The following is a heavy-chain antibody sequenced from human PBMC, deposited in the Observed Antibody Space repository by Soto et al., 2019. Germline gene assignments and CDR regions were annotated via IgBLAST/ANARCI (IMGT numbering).Heavy chain of an antibody. J-gene: IGHJ5*02. D-gene: IGHD6-6*01. V-gene: IGHV3-43*01. CDR1: GFTFDDYT. CDR2: ISWDGGST. CDR3: AKDRLEYSSSSWFDP. Sequence: EVQLVESGGVVVQPGGSLRLSCAASGFTFDDYTMHWVRQAPGKGLEWVSLISWDGGSTYYADSVKGRFTISRDNSKNPLYLQMNSLRTEDTALYYCAKDRLEYSSSSWFDPWGQGTLVTVSS.